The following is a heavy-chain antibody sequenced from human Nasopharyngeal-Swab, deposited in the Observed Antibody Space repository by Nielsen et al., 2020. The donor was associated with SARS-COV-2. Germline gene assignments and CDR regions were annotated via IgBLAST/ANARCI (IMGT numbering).Heavy chain of an antibody. CDR3: ASRSLGGIAVAGTGN. D-gene: IGHD6-19*01. J-gene: IGHJ4*02. CDR2: IYHSGST. Sequence: SETLSLTCAVSGGSISSSNWWSWVRQPPGKGLEWIGAIYHSGSTNYNPSLKSRVTISVDKSKHQFSRKLSSVTAADTAVYYCASRSLGGIAVAGTGNWGQGTLVTVSS. CDR1: GGSISSSNW. V-gene: IGHV4-4*02.